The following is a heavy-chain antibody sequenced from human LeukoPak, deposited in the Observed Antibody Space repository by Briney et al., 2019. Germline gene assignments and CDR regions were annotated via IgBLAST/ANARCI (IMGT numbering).Heavy chain of an antibody. CDR1: GFTFSSYA. V-gene: IGHV3-23*01. CDR2: ISGSGGST. J-gene: IGHJ4*02. D-gene: IGHD3-22*01. CDR3: AKDPGYYDSSGTTY. Sequence: GGSLRLSCAASGFTFSSYAMSWVRQAPGKGLEWVSAISGSGGSTYYAASVKGRFTISRDNSKNTLYLQMNSLRAEDTAVYYCAKDPGYYDSSGTTYWGQGTLVTVSS.